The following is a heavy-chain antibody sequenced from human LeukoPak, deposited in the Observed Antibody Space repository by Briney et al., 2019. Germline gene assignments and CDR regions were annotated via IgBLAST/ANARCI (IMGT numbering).Heavy chain of an antibody. CDR2: INSEGDNI. V-gene: IGHV3-11*04. J-gene: IGHJ4*02. CDR3: ATSRVFDY. Sequence: PGGSLRLSCVGSGFTFSDHFMSWIRQVPGKEPEWLSYINSEGDNILYRDSVKGRFTISRDNAENSLYLQMNSLKAEDTAVYYCATSRVFDYWGQGALVIVSS. CDR1: GFTFSDHF.